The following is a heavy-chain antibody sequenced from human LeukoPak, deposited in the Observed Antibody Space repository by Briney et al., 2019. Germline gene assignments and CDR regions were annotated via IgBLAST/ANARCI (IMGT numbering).Heavy chain of an antibody. Sequence: SETLCLTCTVSGGSISSYYWSWIRQPPGKGLEWIGYIYYSGSTNYNPSLKSRVTISVDTSKNQFSLKLSSVTAADTAVYYCARGGWLGPRLDYWGQGTLVTVSS. CDR2: IYYSGST. CDR3: ARGGWLGPRLDY. CDR1: GGSISSYY. V-gene: IGHV4-59*01. J-gene: IGHJ4*02. D-gene: IGHD5-24*01.